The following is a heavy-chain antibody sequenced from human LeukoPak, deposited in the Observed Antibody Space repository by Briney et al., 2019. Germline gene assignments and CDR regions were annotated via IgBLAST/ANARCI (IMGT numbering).Heavy chain of an antibody. CDR3: TRGAGWLIDY. CDR1: GGSFSSYY. V-gene: IGHV4-59*01. D-gene: IGHD3-16*01. CDR2: IYYSGST. J-gene: IGHJ4*02. Sequence: SETLSLTCTVSGGSFSSYYWSWIRQPPGKGLEWIGYIYYSGSTNYNPSLKSRVTISVDTSKNQFSLKLNSMTTADTAVYYCTRGAGWLIDYWGQGILVTVSS.